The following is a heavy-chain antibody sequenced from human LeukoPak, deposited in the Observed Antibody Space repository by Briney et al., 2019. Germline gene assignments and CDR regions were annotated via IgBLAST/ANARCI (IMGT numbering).Heavy chain of an antibody. CDR3: ARARLTMIVVAPNAFDI. J-gene: IGHJ3*02. D-gene: IGHD3-22*01. CDR1: GGTFSSYA. Sequence: GASVKVSCKASGGTFSSYAISWVRQAPGQGLEWMGRIIPILGIANYAQKFQGRVTITADKSTSTAYMELSSLRSEDTAVYYCARARLTMIVVAPNAFDIWGQGTMVTVSS. V-gene: IGHV1-69*04. CDR2: IIPILGIA.